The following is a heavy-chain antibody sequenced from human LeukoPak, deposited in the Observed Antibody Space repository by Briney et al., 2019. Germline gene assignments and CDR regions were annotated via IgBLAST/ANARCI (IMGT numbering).Heavy chain of an antibody. CDR2: INSDGIST. J-gene: IGHJ4*02. CDR1: GFSISSYW. D-gene: IGHD6-13*01. Sequence: GGSLRLPCAASGFSISSYWMHWVRQAPGKGLVWVSRINSDGISTSYADSVKGRFTISRDNSKNTLYLQMNSLRAEDTAVYYCAKAGDSSSWYLGTNWGQGTLVTVSS. V-gene: IGHV3-74*01. CDR3: AKAGDSSSWYLGTN.